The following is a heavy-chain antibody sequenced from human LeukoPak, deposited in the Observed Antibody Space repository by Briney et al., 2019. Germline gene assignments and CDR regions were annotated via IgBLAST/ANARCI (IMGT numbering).Heavy chain of an antibody. CDR1: GFTFSSYA. Sequence: GGSLRLSCAASGFTFSSYAMHWVRQAPGKGLERVAVISYDGSNKYYADSVKGRFTISRDNSKYTLYLQMNSLRAEDTAVYYCARVGAARALYFDYWGQGTLVTVSS. V-gene: IGHV3-30-3*01. CDR3: ARVGAARALYFDY. D-gene: IGHD6-6*01. J-gene: IGHJ4*02. CDR2: ISYDGSNK.